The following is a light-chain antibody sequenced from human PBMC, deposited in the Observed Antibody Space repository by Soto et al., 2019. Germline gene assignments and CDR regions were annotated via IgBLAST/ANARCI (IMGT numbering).Light chain of an antibody. V-gene: IGKV1-39*01. CDR1: QSISSY. CDR3: RQSYSNPLT. J-gene: IGKJ4*01. CDR2: AAS. Sequence: DIQMTQSPSSLSASVGDRVTITCRASQSISSYLNWYQQKPGKAPKLLIYAASSLQSGVPSRFSGSGSGTDFTLTISSLQPEDFATYYCRQSYSNPLTFGGGTKWISN.